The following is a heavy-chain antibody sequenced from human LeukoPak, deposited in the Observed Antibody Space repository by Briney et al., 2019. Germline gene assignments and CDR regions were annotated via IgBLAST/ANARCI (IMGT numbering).Heavy chain of an antibody. Sequence: QPGGSLRLSCAASGFTFGSYSMNWVRQTPGKGLDWVSSISSSGNTYYADSVKGRFTISRDNSKNMLYLQMNSLRAEDTAVYYCVKGRISEDGLDFWGQGTLVTVSS. CDR2: ISSSGNT. CDR3: VKGRISEDGLDF. V-gene: IGHV3-23*01. CDR1: GFTFGSYS. J-gene: IGHJ4*02. D-gene: IGHD6-13*01.